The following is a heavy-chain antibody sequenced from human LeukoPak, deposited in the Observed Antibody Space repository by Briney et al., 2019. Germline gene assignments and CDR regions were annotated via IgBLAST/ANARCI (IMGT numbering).Heavy chain of an antibody. D-gene: IGHD5-18*01. J-gene: IGHJ4*02. CDR1: GFTFSSYA. CDR2: ISGSGGST. Sequence: PGGSLRLSCAASGFTFSSYAMSWVRQAPGKRLEWVSGISGSGGSTYYADSVKGRFTISRDNSKNSLYLQMNSLGTEDTALYYCAKDFLRGYSYGYFDYWGQGTLVTVSS. V-gene: IGHV3-23*01. CDR3: AKDFLRGYSYGYFDY.